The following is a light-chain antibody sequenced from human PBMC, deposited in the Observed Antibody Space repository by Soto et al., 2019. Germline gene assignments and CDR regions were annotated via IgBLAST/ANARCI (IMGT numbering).Light chain of an antibody. J-gene: IGKJ3*01. Sequence: DIQMTQSPSSLSASVGDSVTITCRASQSISSYLNWYQQKPGKAPKLLIYAASSLQSGVPSRFSGSGSGTEFTLTISSLQPEDFATYYCQQSYSGFTFGPGTKVDIK. CDR2: AAS. CDR3: QQSYSGFT. CDR1: QSISSY. V-gene: IGKV1-39*01.